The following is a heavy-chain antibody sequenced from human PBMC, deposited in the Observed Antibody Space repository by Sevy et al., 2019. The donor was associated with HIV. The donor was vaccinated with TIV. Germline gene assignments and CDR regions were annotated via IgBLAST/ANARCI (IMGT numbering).Heavy chain of an antibody. V-gene: IGHV1-24*01. CDR1: GYTLTKLS. Sequence: ASVKVSCKVSGYTLTKLSMHWVRQGPGKGLEWMGSFDPEDGETIYAQKFQGRDTMTEDTSTDTAHMELRSLKSEDTAVYYCATTKDYYESSGSPFDYWGQGTLVTVSS. CDR2: FDPEDGET. CDR3: ATTKDYYESSGSPFDY. J-gene: IGHJ4*02. D-gene: IGHD3-22*01.